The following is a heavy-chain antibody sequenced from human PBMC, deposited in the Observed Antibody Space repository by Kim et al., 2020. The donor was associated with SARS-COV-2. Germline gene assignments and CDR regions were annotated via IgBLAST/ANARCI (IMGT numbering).Heavy chain of an antibody. D-gene: IGHD5-18*01. CDR3: ARRRGIQLWLQDYYYYGMDV. V-gene: IGHV3-30-3*01. CDR2: ISYDGSNK. CDR1: GFTFSSYA. J-gene: IGHJ6*02. Sequence: GGSLRLSCAASGFTFSSYAMHWVRQAPGKGLEWVAVISYDGSNKYYADSVKGRFTISRDNSKNTLYLQMNSLRAEDTAVYYCARRRGIQLWLQDYYYYGMDVLGQGTTVTVSS.